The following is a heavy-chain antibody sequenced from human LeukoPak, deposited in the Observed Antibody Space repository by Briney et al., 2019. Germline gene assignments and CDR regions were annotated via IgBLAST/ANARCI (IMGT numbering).Heavy chain of an antibody. V-gene: IGHV1-69*05. Sequence: SVKDSCTASGGTFSSYAISWVRQAPGQGLEWMGGIIPIFGTANYAQKFQGRVTITTDESTSTAYMELSSLRSEDTAVYYCAREALEVVRGVMAVRYYYYYYMDVWSKGTTVTVSS. D-gene: IGHD3-10*01. CDR1: GGTFSSYA. CDR2: IIPIFGTA. CDR3: AREALEVVRGVMAVRYYYYYYMDV. J-gene: IGHJ6*03.